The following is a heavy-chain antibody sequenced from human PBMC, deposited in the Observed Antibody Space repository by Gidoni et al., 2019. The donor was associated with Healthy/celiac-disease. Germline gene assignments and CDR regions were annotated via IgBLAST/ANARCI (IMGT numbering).Heavy chain of an antibody. J-gene: IGHJ6*02. Sequence: QVQLVQSGAEVKKPGSSVKVSCKASGGTFSSYAISWVRQAPGQGLEWMGGMIPIFGTANYAQKFQGRVTITADESTSTAYMELSSLRSEDTAVYYCARGSWYSYGSPYYYGMDVWGQGTTVTVSS. D-gene: IGHD5-18*01. CDR1: GGTFSSYA. CDR2: MIPIFGTA. V-gene: IGHV1-69*01. CDR3: ARGSWYSYGSPYYYGMDV.